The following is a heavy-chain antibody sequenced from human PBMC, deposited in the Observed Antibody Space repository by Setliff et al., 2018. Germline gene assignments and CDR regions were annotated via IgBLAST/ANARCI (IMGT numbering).Heavy chain of an antibody. J-gene: IGHJ6*02. CDR2: VHTSGST. Sequence: SETLSLTCTVSGGSISSGTYFWSWIRQPAGKGLEWIGHVHTSGSTNYNPSLKSRVTISMDTPKNQFSLKLSSVTATDTAVYYCAREGSYDSIRFYGMDVWGQGTTVTVSS. CDR1: GGSISSGTYF. V-gene: IGHV4-61*09. CDR3: AREGSYDSIRFYGMDV. D-gene: IGHD3-22*01.